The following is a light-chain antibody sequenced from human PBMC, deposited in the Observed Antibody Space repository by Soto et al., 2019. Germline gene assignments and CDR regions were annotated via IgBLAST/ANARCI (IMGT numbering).Light chain of an antibody. Sequence: EIVLTQSPGTLSLSPGEIATLSSRASQSASSSYLAWYQQKPGHAPRLLTYRASRRATGIPDRVSGRGSGTDFTLTVSRLEPEEFAWYYYQQCGSSLFTFGPGTKVDIK. CDR3: QQCGSSLFT. CDR1: QSASSSY. CDR2: RAS. V-gene: IGKV3-20*01. J-gene: IGKJ3*01.